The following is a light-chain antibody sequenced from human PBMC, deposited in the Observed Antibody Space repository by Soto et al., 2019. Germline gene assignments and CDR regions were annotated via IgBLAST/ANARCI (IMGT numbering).Light chain of an antibody. Sequence: DIQLTQSPSTLSASVGDRVTITCRASQSISTWLAWYQQKPGKAPKLLIYKASSLEGGVPSRFSGSGSGTEFNITISSLRRDDCATYYCQQYNTYPLTYGGGTTVEIK. CDR3: QQYNTYPLT. V-gene: IGKV1-5*03. CDR1: QSISTW. J-gene: IGKJ4*01. CDR2: KAS.